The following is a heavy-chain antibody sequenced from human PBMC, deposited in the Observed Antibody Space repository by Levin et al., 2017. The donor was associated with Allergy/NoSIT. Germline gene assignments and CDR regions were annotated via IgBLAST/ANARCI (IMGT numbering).Heavy chain of an antibody. D-gene: IGHD6-6*01. CDR2: IKQDGSEK. CDR1: GFTFSSYW. J-gene: IGHJ4*02. Sequence: QSGGSLRLSCAASGFTFSSYWMSWVRQAPGKGLEWVANIKQDGSEKYYVDSVKGRFTISRDNAKNSLYLQMNSLRAEDTAVYYCARVPTVYSSSWEDYWGQGTLVTVSS. CDR3: ARVPTVYSSSWEDY. V-gene: IGHV3-7*01.